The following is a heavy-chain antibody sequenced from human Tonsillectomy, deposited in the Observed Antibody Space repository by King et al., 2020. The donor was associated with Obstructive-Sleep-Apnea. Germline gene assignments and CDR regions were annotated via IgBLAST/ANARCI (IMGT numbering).Heavy chain of an antibody. Sequence: QLVQSGSEVKKPGASVKVSCKVSGYTLTELSMHWVRQAPVKGLECVGGFDPVDGETIYAQKFQGGVTMTEDTSTDTAYMELSSLRSEDTAVYYCATCGLWFGESVRWFDPWGQGTLVTVSS. CDR1: GYTLTELS. CDR3: ATCGLWFGESVRWFDP. CDR2: FDPVDGET. D-gene: IGHD3-10*01. J-gene: IGHJ5*02. V-gene: IGHV1-24*01.